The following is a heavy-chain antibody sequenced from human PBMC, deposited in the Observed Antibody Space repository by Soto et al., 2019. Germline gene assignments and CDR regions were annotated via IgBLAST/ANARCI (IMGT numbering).Heavy chain of an antibody. CDR2: ISGSGGNT. J-gene: IGHJ3*02. Sequence: GGSLRLSCAASGFTFSSYAMTWVRQAPGKGLEWVSGISGSGGNTYYADSVKGRFTMSRDNSKNTLYLQMNSLRAEDTAVYYCAKETSPRGLRDAFDIWGQGTMVTVSS. CDR1: GFTFSSYA. CDR3: AKETSPRGLRDAFDI. V-gene: IGHV3-23*01.